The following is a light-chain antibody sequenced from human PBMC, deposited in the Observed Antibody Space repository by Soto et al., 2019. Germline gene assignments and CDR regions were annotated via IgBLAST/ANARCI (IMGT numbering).Light chain of an antibody. CDR2: DAS. CDR1: QSVSSN. V-gene: IGKV3D-15*01. Sequence: EIVMTQSPATLSVSPGERATLSCRASQSVSSNLAWYQQKPGQAPRLLIYDASNRATGIPARFSGSGSGTDFTLTISRLEPEDFAVYYCQQYGNVPLTFGGGTKVDIK. J-gene: IGKJ4*01. CDR3: QQYGNVPLT.